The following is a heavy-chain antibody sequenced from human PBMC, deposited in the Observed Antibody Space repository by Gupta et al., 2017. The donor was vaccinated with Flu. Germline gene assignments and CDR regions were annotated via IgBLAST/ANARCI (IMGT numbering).Heavy chain of an antibody. Sequence: EVQLVEPGGGLVKPGGSLRLSCAASGFTFSSYSMNWVRQAPGKGLEWVSSISSSSSYIYIADSLKGRFTISRDNAKNSLYLQMNSLRAEDTAVYYCARDLQRAGFDYWGQGTLVTVSS. J-gene: IGHJ4*02. CDR1: GFTFSSYS. CDR2: ISSSSSYI. CDR3: ARDLQRAGFDY. V-gene: IGHV3-21*01. D-gene: IGHD2-2*01.